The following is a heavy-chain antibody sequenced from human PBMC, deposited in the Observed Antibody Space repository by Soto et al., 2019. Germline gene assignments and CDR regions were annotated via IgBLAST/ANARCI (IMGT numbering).Heavy chain of an antibody. J-gene: IGHJ4*02. V-gene: IGHV4-59*11. D-gene: IGHD7-27*01. CDR3: ARANWYSEY. Sequence: QVHLQESGPGLVKPSETLSLTCTVSGGSINNHYWSWIRQPPGKGLEWIGYIYYTGSTNYNLSLKSRVTMSVDTSKNQFSLNLASLTAADTAIYYCARANWYSEYWGQGTLVTVSS. CDR2: IYYTGST. CDR1: GGSINNHY.